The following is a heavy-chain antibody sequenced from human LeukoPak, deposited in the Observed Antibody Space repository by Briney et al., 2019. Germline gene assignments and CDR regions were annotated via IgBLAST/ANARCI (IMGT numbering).Heavy chain of an antibody. V-gene: IGHV3-74*01. J-gene: IGHJ4*02. CDR3: ARGNSHSFDY. D-gene: IGHD4-11*01. CDR2: INSDGSST. CDR1: GFTLSSYW. Sequence: GGSLRLSCAASGFTLSSYWMHWVRQTPGKGPVWISRINSDGSSTSYADSVKGRFTISRDNAKNTLYLQMHSLRAEDTAVYYCARGNSHSFDYWGKGALVTVSS.